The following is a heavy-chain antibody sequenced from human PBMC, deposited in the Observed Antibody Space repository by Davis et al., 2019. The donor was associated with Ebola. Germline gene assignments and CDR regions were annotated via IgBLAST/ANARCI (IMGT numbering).Heavy chain of an antibody. Sequence: GESLKISCAASGITFSESWMAWVRQAPGKGLEWLANMLHDGSEKYYAGPVKGRFTISRDNARNSFYLQMNSVRVEDTAVYYCARDNYWKLDYWGQGILVTVSS. D-gene: IGHD4-11*01. V-gene: IGHV3-7*01. CDR3: ARDNYWKLDY. CDR2: MLHDGSEK. J-gene: IGHJ4*02. CDR1: GITFSESW.